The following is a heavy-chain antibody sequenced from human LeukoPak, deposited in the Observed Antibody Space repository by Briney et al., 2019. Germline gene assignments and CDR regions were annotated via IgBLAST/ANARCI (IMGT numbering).Heavy chain of an antibody. V-gene: IGHV3-66*02. Sequence: GGSLRLSCAASGFTVSSNYMSWVRQAPGKGLEWVSVIYSGGSTYYADSVKGRFTISRDNSKNMLYLQMNSLRAEDTAVYYCARVLGTTKVYFYYMDVWGKGTTVTVSS. D-gene: IGHD1-7*01. CDR1: GFTVSSNY. J-gene: IGHJ6*03. CDR3: ARVLGTTKVYFYYMDV. CDR2: IYSGGST.